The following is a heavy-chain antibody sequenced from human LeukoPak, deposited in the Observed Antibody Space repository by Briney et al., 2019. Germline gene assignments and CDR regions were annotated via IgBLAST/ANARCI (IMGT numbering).Heavy chain of an antibody. CDR2: IIPIFVTA. V-gene: IGHV1-69*13. Sequence: ASVKVSCKASGGTFSSYAISWVRQAPGQGLEWMGGIIPIFVTANYAQKFQGRVTITADESTSTAYMELSSLRSEDTAVYYCARDGNYYGSGSYYNIDYWGQGTLVTVSS. CDR3: ARDGNYYGSGSYYNIDY. CDR1: GGTFSSYA. J-gene: IGHJ4*02. D-gene: IGHD3-10*01.